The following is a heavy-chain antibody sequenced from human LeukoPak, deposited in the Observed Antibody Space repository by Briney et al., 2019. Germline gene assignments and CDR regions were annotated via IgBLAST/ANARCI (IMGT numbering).Heavy chain of an antibody. Sequence: AASVKVSCKASGYTFTGYYMHWVRQAPGQGLEWMGWINPNSGGTNYAQKFQGRVTMTRDTSISTAYMELRSLRSDDTAVYYCARSSSGWFTYFDYWGQGTLVTVSS. V-gene: IGHV1-2*02. CDR1: GYTFTGYY. CDR2: INPNSGGT. J-gene: IGHJ4*02. CDR3: ARSSSGWFTYFDY. D-gene: IGHD6-19*01.